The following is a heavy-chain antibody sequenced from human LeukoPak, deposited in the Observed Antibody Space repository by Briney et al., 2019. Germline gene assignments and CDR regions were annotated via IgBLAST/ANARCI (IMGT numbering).Heavy chain of an antibody. CDR3: ARQGGIASEYFQH. V-gene: IGHV4-39*01. D-gene: IGHD6-13*01. CDR2: IYYSGST. CDR1: GGSISSSSYY. Sequence: PSETLSLTCTVSGGSISSSSYYWGWIRQPPGKGLEWIGSIYYSGSTYYSPSLKSRVTISVDTSKNQFSLKLSSVTAADTAVYYCARQGGIASEYFQHWGQGTLVTVSS. J-gene: IGHJ1*01.